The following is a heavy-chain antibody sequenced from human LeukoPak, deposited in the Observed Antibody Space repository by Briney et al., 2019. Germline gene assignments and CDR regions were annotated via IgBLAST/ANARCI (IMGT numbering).Heavy chain of an antibody. CDR3: NSGWYFDY. CDR1: GGSISSSSYY. Sequence: SETLSLTCTVSGGSISSSSYYWGWIRQPPGKGLEWIGSIYYSGSTYYNPSLKSRVTISVDTSKNQFSLKLSSVTAADTAVYYCNSGWYFDYWGQGTLVTVSS. V-gene: IGHV4-39*07. CDR2: IYYSGST. D-gene: IGHD6-19*01. J-gene: IGHJ4*02.